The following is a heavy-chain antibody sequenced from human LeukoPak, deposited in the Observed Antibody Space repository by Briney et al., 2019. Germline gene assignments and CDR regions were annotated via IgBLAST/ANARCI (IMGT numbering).Heavy chain of an antibody. D-gene: IGHD3-22*01. Sequence: SETLSLTCAVSGGSISSGGYSWSWIRQPPGKGLEWIGYIYHSGSTYYNPSLKSRVTISVDRSKNQFSLKLSSVTAADTAVYYCARVNYYDSSGLDGGSSRSYYYGMDVWGQGTTVTVSS. V-gene: IGHV4-30-2*01. CDR1: GGSISSGGYS. CDR2: IYHSGST. CDR3: ARVNYYDSSGLDGGSSRSYYYGMDV. J-gene: IGHJ6*02.